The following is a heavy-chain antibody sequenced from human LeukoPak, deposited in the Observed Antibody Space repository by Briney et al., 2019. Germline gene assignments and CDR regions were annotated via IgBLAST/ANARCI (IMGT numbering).Heavy chain of an antibody. CDR2: ISHSGST. CDR3: ASISKSYNGFAI. D-gene: IGHD1-26*01. Sequence: SETLSLTCAVYGGSFSGYYWNWIRQPPGKGLEWIGEISHSGSTNSNPSLKSRVTMSVDTSKKEFSLKLRSVSAADTAVYYCASISKSYNGFAIWGQGTMVTVSS. V-gene: IGHV4-34*01. CDR1: GGSFSGYY. J-gene: IGHJ3*02.